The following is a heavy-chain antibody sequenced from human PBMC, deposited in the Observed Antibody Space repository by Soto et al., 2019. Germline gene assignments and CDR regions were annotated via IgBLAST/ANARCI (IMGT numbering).Heavy chain of an antibody. V-gene: IGHV1-69*02. CDR2: IIPILGIA. CDR1: GGTFSSYT. D-gene: IGHD3-3*01. CDR3: GGGWDCYDSWAPICL. Sequence: QVQLVQSGAEVKKPGSSVKVSCKASGGTFSSYTISWVRQAPGQGLEWMGRIIPILGIANYAQKFQGRVTNNADKRTRTADMELSRLRSGDTAVVYCGGGWDCYDSWAPICLWGQGTLVTVSS. J-gene: IGHJ4*02.